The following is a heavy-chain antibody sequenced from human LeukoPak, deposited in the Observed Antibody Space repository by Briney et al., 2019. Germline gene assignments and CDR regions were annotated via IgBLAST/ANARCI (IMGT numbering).Heavy chain of an antibody. V-gene: IGHV3-23*01. CDR1: GFTFSSYA. D-gene: IGHD3-22*01. CDR2: ISGSGDKT. Sequence: GGSLRLSCVASGFTFSSYAMSWVRQAPGKVLEWVSAISGSGDKTYYADSVKGRFTTSRDNSKNTLYLQMNSLRAEDTAVYYCAKLSSGTTFFDYWGQGTLVTVSS. CDR3: AKLSSGTTFFDY. J-gene: IGHJ4*02.